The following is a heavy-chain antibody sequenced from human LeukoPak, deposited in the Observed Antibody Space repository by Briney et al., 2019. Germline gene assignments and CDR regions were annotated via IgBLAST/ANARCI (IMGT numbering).Heavy chain of an antibody. V-gene: IGHV3-30-3*01. CDR3: AKDHPYWGYFDY. D-gene: IGHD2-21*01. J-gene: IGHJ4*02. CDR2: ISYDGSNK. CDR1: GFTFSSYA. Sequence: GGSLRLSCAASGFTFSSYAMHWVRQAPGKGLEWVAVISYDGSNKYYADSVKGRFTISRDNSKNTLYLQMNSLRAEDTAVYYCAKDHPYWGYFDYWGQGTLVTVSS.